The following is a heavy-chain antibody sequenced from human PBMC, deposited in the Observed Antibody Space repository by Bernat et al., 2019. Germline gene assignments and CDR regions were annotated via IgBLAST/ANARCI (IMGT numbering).Heavy chain of an antibody. CDR1: GFTFSSYA. D-gene: IGHD3-3*01. CDR2: ISGSGCST. Sequence: EVQLLESGGGLVQPGGSLRLSCAASGFTFSSYAMSWVRQAPGKGLEWVSAISGSGCSTSYADSMKCRFTISSDNSKNTLYLQMNSLRAEDTAVYYCAKVGVLRFLEWSPVDAFDIWGQGTMVTVSS. J-gene: IGHJ3*02. V-gene: IGHV3-23*01. CDR3: AKVGVLRFLEWSPVDAFDI.